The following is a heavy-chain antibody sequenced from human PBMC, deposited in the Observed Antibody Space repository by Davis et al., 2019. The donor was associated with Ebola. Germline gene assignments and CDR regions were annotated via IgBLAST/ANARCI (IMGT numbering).Heavy chain of an antibody. V-gene: IGHV3-74*01. CDR2: IDPDGTGT. D-gene: IGHD5-12*01. CDR3: VRDSGYYSHDY. Sequence: GESLKISCEASGFTSRSYWMHWVRQAPGKGLVWVARIDPDGTGTNYADSVKGRFTISRDNAKNTLSLQMNSLRVEDTAVYYCVRDSGYYSHDYWGHGTLVTVSS. J-gene: IGHJ4*01. CDR1: GFTSRSYW.